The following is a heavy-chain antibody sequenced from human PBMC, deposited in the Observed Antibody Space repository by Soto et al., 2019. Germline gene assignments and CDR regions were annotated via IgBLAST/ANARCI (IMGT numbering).Heavy chain of an antibody. CDR2: IYHSGST. CDR3: ARDLTYYFDSNGYYSYGLDV. D-gene: IGHD3-22*01. Sequence: SETLSLTCAVSGGSISSGGYSWSWIRQPPGKGLEWIGYIYHSGSTYYNPSLKSRVTISVDRSKNQFSLKLSSVTAADTAVYYCARDLTYYFDSNGYYSYGLDVWGQGTTVTVSS. V-gene: IGHV4-30-2*01. J-gene: IGHJ6*02. CDR1: GGSISSGGYS.